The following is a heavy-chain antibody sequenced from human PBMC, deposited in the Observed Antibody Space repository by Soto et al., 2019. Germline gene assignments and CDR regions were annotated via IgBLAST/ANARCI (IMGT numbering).Heavy chain of an antibody. CDR1: GFTFSSYS. J-gene: IGHJ5*02. V-gene: IGHV3-21*01. D-gene: IGHD6-13*01. CDR2: ISSSSSYI. CDR3: ARDGRSGSSWYLGWFDP. Sequence: EVQLVESGGGLVKPGGSLRLSCAASGFTFSSYSMNWVRQAPGKGLEWVSSISSSSSYIYYADSVKGRFTISRDNAKNSLYLQMNSLRAEDTAVCYCARDGRSGSSWYLGWFDPWGQGTLVTVSS.